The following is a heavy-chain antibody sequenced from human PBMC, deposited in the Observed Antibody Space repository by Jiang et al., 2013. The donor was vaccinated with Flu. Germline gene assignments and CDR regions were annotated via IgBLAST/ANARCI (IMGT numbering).Heavy chain of an antibody. V-gene: IGHV4-59*01. Sequence: WSWIRQPPGKGLEWIGYISKSGSPNYSSSLKSRVAISLDTSKNQFSLNLKSVTAADTAVYFCARDRPGSYYTFDIWGQGTMVTVSS. CDR3: ARDRPGSYYTFDI. J-gene: IGHJ3*02. D-gene: IGHD3-10*01. CDR2: ISKSGSP.